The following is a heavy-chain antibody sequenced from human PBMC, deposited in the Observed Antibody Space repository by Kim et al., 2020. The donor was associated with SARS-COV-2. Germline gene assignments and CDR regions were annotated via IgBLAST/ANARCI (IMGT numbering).Heavy chain of an antibody. J-gene: IGHJ4*02. CDR2: ISSSSSYI. V-gene: IGHV3-21*01. Sequence: GGSLRLSCAASGFTFSSYSMNWVRQAPGKGLEWVSSISSSSSYIYYADSVKGRFTISRDNAKNSLYLQMNSLRAEDTAVYYCAIPYTTEYYFDYWGQGTLVTVSS. CDR1: GFTFSSYS. CDR3: AIPYTTEYYFDY.